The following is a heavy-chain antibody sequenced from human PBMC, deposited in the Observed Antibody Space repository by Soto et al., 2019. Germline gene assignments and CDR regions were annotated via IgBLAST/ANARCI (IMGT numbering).Heavy chain of an antibody. Sequence: GGSLRLSCAASGFTFTNYAMTWVRQAPGRGLEWVSSISGSGETTYYADAVEGRFTISRDNSKSTLYLQMNSLRAEDTAVYYCAKYTGGVLRYFDWSVGWFDPWGQGTLVTVSS. CDR2: ISGSGETT. J-gene: IGHJ5*02. CDR3: AKYTGGVLRYFDWSVGWFDP. D-gene: IGHD3-9*01. CDR1: GFTFTNYA. V-gene: IGHV3-23*01.